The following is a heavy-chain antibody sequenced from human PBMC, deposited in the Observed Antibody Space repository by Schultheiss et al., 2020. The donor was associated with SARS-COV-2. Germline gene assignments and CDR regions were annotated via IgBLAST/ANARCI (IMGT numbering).Heavy chain of an antibody. CDR2: IYTSGST. V-gene: IGHV4-61*02. Sequence: SETLSLTCTVSGGSISSGSYYWSWIRQPAGKGLEWIGRIYTSGSTNYNPSLKSRVTMSVDTSKNQFSLKLSSVTAADTAVYYCAREQWELGWFDPWGQGTLVTVSS. J-gene: IGHJ5*02. D-gene: IGHD1-26*01. CDR1: GGSISSGSYY. CDR3: AREQWELGWFDP.